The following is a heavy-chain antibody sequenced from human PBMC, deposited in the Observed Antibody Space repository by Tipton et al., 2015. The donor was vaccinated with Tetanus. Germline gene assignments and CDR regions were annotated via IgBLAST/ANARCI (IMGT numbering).Heavy chain of an antibody. CDR1: GGSISSYY. D-gene: IGHD6-6*01. CDR2: IYTSGST. V-gene: IGHV4-4*07. J-gene: IGHJ4*02. CDR3: ARYQDRTSSRYFDY. Sequence: TLSLTCTVSGGSISSYYWSWIRQPAGKGLEWIGRIYTSGSTNYNPSLKSRVTMSVDTSKNQFSLKLTSVTVADTAVYFCARYQDRTSSRYFDYWGQGTLVTVSS.